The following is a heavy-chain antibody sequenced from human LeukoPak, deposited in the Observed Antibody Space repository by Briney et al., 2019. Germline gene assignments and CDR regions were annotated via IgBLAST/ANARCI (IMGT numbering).Heavy chain of an antibody. D-gene: IGHD5-24*01. Sequence: GGSLRLSCAASGFTFSSYWMSWVRQAPGKGLEWVANIKQDGSEKYYVDSVKGRFTISRDNAKNSLYLQMNSLRAEDTAVYYCAIARMEWLQIYGMDVWGQGTTVTVSS. CDR2: IKQDGSEK. CDR1: GFTFSSYW. CDR3: AIARMEWLQIYGMDV. V-gene: IGHV3-7*03. J-gene: IGHJ6*02.